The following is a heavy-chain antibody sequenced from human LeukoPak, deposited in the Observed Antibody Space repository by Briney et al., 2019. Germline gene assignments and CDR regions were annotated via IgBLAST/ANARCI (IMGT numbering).Heavy chain of an antibody. Sequence: QRGGSLRLSCAASGFTFSNYSMNWVRQAPGKGLEWVSYISSSSRTIYYADSVKGRFTISRDNAKNSLYLQMNSLRAEDTAVYYCAGEPGYCSGGTCYGRDYFDYWGQGTLLTVSS. CDR2: ISSSSRTI. CDR1: GFTFSNYS. CDR3: AGEPGYCSGGTCYGRDYFDY. V-gene: IGHV3-48*01. J-gene: IGHJ4*02. D-gene: IGHD2-15*01.